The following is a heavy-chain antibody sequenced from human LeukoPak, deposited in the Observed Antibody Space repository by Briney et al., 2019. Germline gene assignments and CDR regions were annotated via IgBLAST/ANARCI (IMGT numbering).Heavy chain of an antibody. V-gene: IGHV3-33*01. CDR3: ARDRGESYFDY. CDR1: AFTFSSYG. Sequence: GGSLRLSCAASAFTFSSYGMHWVRQAPGKGLQWVAFIWYDGSNQHYADSVKGRFTISRDNSKNTLYLQINSLRAEDTAVYYCARDRGESYFDYWGQGTLVTVSS. CDR2: IWYDGSNQ. J-gene: IGHJ4*02. D-gene: IGHD3-10*01.